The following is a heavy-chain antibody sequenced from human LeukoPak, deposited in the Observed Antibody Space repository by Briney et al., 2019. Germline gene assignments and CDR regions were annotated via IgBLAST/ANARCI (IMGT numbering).Heavy chain of an antibody. J-gene: IGHJ4*02. V-gene: IGHV3-48*02. CDR1: GFTFSGYS. CDR2: ISSRSSSI. Sequence: PGESLRLACAGSGFTFSGYSINWVRQAPGKGLEWVSFISSRSSSIYYADSVKGRFTISRDNAKKSLYLQMNSLRDEDTAVYYCARVGYDILTGFHYWGQGTLVTVSS. D-gene: IGHD3-9*01. CDR3: ARVGYDILTGFHY.